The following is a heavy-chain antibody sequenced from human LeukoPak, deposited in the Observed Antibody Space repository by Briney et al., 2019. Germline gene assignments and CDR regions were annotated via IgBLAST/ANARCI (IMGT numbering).Heavy chain of an antibody. Sequence: SVKVSCKACGGTFSSYAISWVRQAPGQGLEWMGGIIPIFGTANYAQKFQGRVTITTDESTSTAYMELSSLRSEDTAVYYCARALSNYDFWSGSDAFDIWGQGTMVTVSS. CDR2: IIPIFGTA. CDR1: GGTFSSYA. J-gene: IGHJ3*02. D-gene: IGHD3-3*01. V-gene: IGHV1-69*05. CDR3: ARALSNYDFWSGSDAFDI.